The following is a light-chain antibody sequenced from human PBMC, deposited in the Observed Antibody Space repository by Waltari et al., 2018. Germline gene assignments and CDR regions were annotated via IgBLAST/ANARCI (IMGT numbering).Light chain of an antibody. Sequence: QSALTQPPSVSGSPGQSVTISCSGTGSDIGSYNSVSWYQQSPGTAPRLMIYEVNSRPSGVPDRFSGSKSGNTASLTISGLQAEDEADYYCSSYTTSTTQVFGTGTKVTVL. CDR1: GSDIGSYNS. CDR3: SSYTTSTTQV. V-gene: IGLV2-18*02. J-gene: IGLJ1*01. CDR2: EVN.